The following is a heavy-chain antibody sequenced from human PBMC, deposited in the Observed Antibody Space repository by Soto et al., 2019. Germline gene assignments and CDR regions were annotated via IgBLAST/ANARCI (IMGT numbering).Heavy chain of an antibody. CDR3: AKDRARKWQLHFFYGMDV. Sequence: PGGSLRLSCAAAGFTFDDYAMNWVRQAPGKGLEWVSGISWNSGSIGYADSVKGRFTISRVKAKNSLYLQMNSLRAKDTALYYCAKDRARKWQLHFFYGMDVWGQVTPV. V-gene: IGHV3-9*01. D-gene: IGHD1-26*01. J-gene: IGHJ6*02. CDR1: GFTFDDYA. CDR2: ISWNSGSI.